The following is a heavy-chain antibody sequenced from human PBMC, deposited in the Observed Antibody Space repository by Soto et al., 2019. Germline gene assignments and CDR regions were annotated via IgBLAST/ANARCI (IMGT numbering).Heavy chain of an antibody. Sequence: QVQLVQSGAEVKKPGASVKVSCKASGYTFTSYGISWVRQAPGQGLEWMGWISAYNGNTNYAQKLQGRVTMTTDTATSTAYMERRRLRYDDTAVYYCAGSDETMVRGVPHGYWGQGTLVTVSS. J-gene: IGHJ4*02. CDR2: ISAYNGNT. D-gene: IGHD3-10*01. CDR1: GYTFTSYG. V-gene: IGHV1-18*01. CDR3: AGSDETMVRGVPHGY.